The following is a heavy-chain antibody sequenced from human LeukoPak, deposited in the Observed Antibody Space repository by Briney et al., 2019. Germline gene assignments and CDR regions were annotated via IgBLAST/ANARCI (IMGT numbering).Heavy chain of an antibody. CDR3: ARLEMATPFDY. D-gene: IGHD5-24*01. Sequence: RSSETLSLTCTVSGGPISSSSYYWGWIRQPPGKGLEWIGSIYYSGSTYYNPSLKSRVTISVDTSKDQFSLKLSSVTAADTAVYYCARLEMATPFDYWGQGTLVTVSS. V-gene: IGHV4-39*01. CDR2: IYYSGST. CDR1: GGPISSSSYY. J-gene: IGHJ4*02.